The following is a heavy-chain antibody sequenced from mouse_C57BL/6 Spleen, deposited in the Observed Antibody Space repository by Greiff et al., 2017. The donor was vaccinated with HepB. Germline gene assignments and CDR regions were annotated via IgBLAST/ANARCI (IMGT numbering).Heavy chain of an antibody. CDR2: IDPSDSET. J-gene: IGHJ4*01. Sequence: QVQLQQPGADLVRPGSSVKLSCKASGYTFTSYWMHWVKQRPIQGLEWIGNIDPSDSETHYNQKFKDKATLTVDKSSSTAYMQLSSLTSEDSAVYYCAINFLYGNYDYYAMDYWGQGTSVTVSS. D-gene: IGHD2-1*01. CDR3: AINFLYGNYDYYAMDY. V-gene: IGHV1-52*01. CDR1: GYTFTSYW.